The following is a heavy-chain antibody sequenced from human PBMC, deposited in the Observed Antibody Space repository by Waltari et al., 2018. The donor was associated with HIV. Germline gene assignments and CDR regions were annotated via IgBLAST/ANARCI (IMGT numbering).Heavy chain of an antibody. CDR1: GGSISSYY. CDR2: IYYSGST. Sequence: QVQLQGSGPGLVKPSETLSLTCTVSGGSISSYYWSWIRQPPGKGLEWIGYIYYSGSTNYNPSLKSRVTISVDTSKNQFSLKLSSVTAADTAVYYCARVGYSYGAFDYWGQGTLVTVSS. CDR3: ARVGYSYGAFDY. V-gene: IGHV4-59*01. J-gene: IGHJ4*02. D-gene: IGHD5-18*01.